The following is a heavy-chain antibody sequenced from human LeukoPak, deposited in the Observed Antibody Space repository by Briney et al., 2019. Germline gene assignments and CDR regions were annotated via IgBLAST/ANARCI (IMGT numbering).Heavy chain of an antibody. J-gene: IGHJ4*02. CDR2: IGGGGTP. CDR3: AKDDHGGSGWRDYFDQ. Sequence: GGSLRLSCAASGFTFSSCDMSWVRQAPGRGVEWVSAIGGGGTPYYADSVKGRFTISRDNSKNTLYLQMNSLRAEDTAVYYCAKDDHGGSGWRDYFDQWGQGTLVTVSS. D-gene: IGHD6-19*01. V-gene: IGHV3-23*01. CDR1: GFTFSSCD.